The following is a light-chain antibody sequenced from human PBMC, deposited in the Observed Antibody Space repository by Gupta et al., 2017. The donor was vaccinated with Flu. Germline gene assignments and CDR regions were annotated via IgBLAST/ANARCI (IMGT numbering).Light chain of an antibody. CDR3: QQYNNWPPGT. CDR1: QSVSSN. CDR2: GAS. Sequence: APLSVPPGERATLSCRACQSVSSNLAWYQQKPGQAPRLLIYGASTRATGITARFSGSGYGTEFTLTISIRQSEDFAVYYCQQYNNWPPGTFGQGTKVEIK. J-gene: IGKJ1*01. V-gene: IGKV3-15*01.